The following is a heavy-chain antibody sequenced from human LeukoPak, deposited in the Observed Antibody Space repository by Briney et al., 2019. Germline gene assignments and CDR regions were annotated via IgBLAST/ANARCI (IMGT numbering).Heavy chain of an antibody. CDR1: GYTFTSYG. CDR2: ISAYNGNT. J-gene: IGHJ6*02. Sequence: ASVKVSCKASGYTFTSYGISWVRQAPGQGLEWMGWISAYNGNTNYAQKLQGRVTMTTDTPTSTAYMELRNLRSDDTAVYYCARLGYCSGGSCAYYYYGMDVWGQGTTVTVSS. V-gene: IGHV1-18*01. CDR3: ARLGYCSGGSCAYYYYGMDV. D-gene: IGHD2-15*01.